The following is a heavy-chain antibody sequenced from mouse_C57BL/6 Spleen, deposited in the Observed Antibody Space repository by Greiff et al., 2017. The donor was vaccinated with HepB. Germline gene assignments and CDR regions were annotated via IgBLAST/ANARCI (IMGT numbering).Heavy chain of an antibody. V-gene: IGHV1-15*01. Sequence: VQLQQSGAELVRPGASVTLSCKASGYTFTDYEMHWVKQTPVHGLEWIGAIDPETGGTAYNQKFKGKAILTADKSSSTAYMELRSLTSEDSAVYYCTRGTTMIRTWFAYWGQGTLVTVSA. CDR2: IDPETGGT. CDR3: TRGTTMIRTWFAY. CDR1: GYTFTDYE. D-gene: IGHD2-4*01. J-gene: IGHJ3*01.